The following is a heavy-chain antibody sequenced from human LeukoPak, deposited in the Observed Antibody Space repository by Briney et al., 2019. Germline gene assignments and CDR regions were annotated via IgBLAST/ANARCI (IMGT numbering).Heavy chain of an antibody. V-gene: IGHV3-48*03. CDR2: ISSSRRPI. CDR3: TRGGSSGYNYNAFDI. Sequence: GGSLRLSCATSGFMFSSYEMNWVRQAPGRGLEWLSYISSSRRPIYYAAYVKGRFTISRDNAKKSLYLQMNSLRAEDTAVYYCTRGGSSGYNYNAFDIWGQGTMVTVSS. D-gene: IGHD3-22*01. CDR1: GFMFSSYE. J-gene: IGHJ3*02.